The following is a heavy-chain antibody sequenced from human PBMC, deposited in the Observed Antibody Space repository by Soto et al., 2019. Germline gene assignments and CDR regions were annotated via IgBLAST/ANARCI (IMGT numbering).Heavy chain of an antibody. CDR3: ARESGYPLDY. Sequence: QVQLVQSGAEVKKPGASVKVSCKASGYTFTNYVMHWVRQAPGQRLEWMGSINAGDDNTKYSQKFQGRVTITPDTSASTAYMELSSLRSEDTAVYYCARESGYPLDYWGQGTLVTVSS. D-gene: IGHD3-22*01. CDR2: INAGDDNT. J-gene: IGHJ4*02. CDR1: GYTFTNYV. V-gene: IGHV1-3*01.